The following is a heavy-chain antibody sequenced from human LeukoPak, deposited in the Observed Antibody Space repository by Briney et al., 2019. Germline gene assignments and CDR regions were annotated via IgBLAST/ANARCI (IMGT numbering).Heavy chain of an antibody. CDR1: GFTFSDYY. V-gene: IGHV3-11*01. Sequence: PGGSLRLSCAASGFTFSDYYMSWIRQAPGKGLEWVSYISSSGSTIYYAGSVKGRFTISRDNAKNSLYLQMNSLRAEDTAVYYCARVPTVTSTHDAFDIWGQGTMVTVSS. CDR2: ISSSGSTI. D-gene: IGHD4-17*01. CDR3: ARVPTVTSTHDAFDI. J-gene: IGHJ3*02.